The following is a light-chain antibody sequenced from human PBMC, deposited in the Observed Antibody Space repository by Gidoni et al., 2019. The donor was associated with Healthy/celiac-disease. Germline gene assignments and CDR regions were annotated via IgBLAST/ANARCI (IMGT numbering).Light chain of an antibody. V-gene: IGKV3-11*01. J-gene: IGKJ2*01. Sequence: DIVLTQSPATLSLSPGERATLSCRASQSVSSYLAWYQQKPGQAPRLLIYAASNRATGIPARFSGSGSGTDFTLTISSLEPEDFAVYYCQQRSNWPRYTFGQGTKLEIK. CDR2: AAS. CDR3: QQRSNWPRYT. CDR1: QSVSSY.